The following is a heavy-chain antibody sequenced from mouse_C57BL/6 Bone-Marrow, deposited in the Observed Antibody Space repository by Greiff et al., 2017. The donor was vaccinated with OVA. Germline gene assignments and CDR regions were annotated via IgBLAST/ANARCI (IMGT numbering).Heavy chain of an antibody. J-gene: IGHJ4*01. CDR2: INYDGSST. CDR3: ARYYYGSSYDAMDY. Sequence: EVKLMESEGGLVQPGSSMKLSCTASGFTFSDYYMAWVRQVPEKGLEWVANINYDGSSTYYLDSLKSRFIISRDNAKNILYLQMSRLKSEDTATYYCARYYYGSSYDAMDYWGQGTSVTVSS. V-gene: IGHV5-16*01. CDR1: GFTFSDYY. D-gene: IGHD1-1*01.